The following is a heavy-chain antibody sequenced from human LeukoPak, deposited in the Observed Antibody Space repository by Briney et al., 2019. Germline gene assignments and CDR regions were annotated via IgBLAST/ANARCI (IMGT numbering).Heavy chain of an antibody. Sequence: SVKVSCKASGFTFTSSAMQWVRQARGQRLEWIGWIVVGSGNTNYAQKFQERVTITRDMSTSTAYMELSSLRSEDTAVYYCARDGYNLESAFDIWGQGTMVTVSS. CDR1: GFTFTSSA. V-gene: IGHV1-58*02. D-gene: IGHD5-24*01. CDR3: ARDGYNLESAFDI. CDR2: IVVGSGNT. J-gene: IGHJ3*02.